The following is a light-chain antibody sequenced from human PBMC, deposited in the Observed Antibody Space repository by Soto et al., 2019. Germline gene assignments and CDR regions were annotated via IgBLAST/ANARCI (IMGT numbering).Light chain of an antibody. V-gene: IGKV1-5*03. Sequence: DMQVTQSPSTLSASVGDRVTITCRASQSISSWLAWYQQKPGKAPKLLIYKASSLESGVPSRFSGSGSGTEFTLTISSLQPDDFASYYCQQYNSYSGMFGQGTKVDI. CDR3: QQYNSYSGM. J-gene: IGKJ1*01. CDR1: QSISSW. CDR2: KAS.